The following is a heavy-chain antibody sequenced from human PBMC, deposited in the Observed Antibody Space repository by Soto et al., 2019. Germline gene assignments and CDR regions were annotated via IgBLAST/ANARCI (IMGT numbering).Heavy chain of an antibody. CDR1: GFSFSSYS. Sequence: EVQLVESGGGLVKPGGFLRLSCAASGFSFSSYSMNWVRQAPGKGLEWVSSISSMSNYIYYVDSVKGRFTISRDNAKNSLYLQMNSLSAEDTAVYFCARDEYCTSTSCPWPFDYWGQGTLVTVSS. J-gene: IGHJ4*02. CDR2: ISSMSNYI. V-gene: IGHV3-21*01. CDR3: ARDEYCTSTSCPWPFDY. D-gene: IGHD2-2*01.